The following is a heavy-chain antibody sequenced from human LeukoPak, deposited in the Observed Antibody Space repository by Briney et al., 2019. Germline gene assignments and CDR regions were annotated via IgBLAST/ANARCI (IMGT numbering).Heavy chain of an antibody. D-gene: IGHD3-16*02. CDR3: ARGSGAFGGVIAL. Sequence: PGGSLRLSCVASGFTFSDYYMNWIRQAPGKGLEWLSYISSSGRTINYADSVKGRFTISRDNAKDSLYLELDSVRAEDTAEYYCARGSGAFGGVIALWGQGTLVTVSS. CDR1: GFTFSDYY. CDR2: ISSSGRTI. V-gene: IGHV3-11*01. J-gene: IGHJ4*02.